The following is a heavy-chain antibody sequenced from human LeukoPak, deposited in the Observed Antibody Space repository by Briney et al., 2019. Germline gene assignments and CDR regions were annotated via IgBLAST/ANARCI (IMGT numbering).Heavy chain of an antibody. CDR3: ARASRDGYNQNFDH. Sequence: GESLEISCKGLGYSFSSYWNAWVLQRPGKGLEWMGIIYPGGSETRYDPSFQGQVTISADSSTSTAYLQWSSLRASDTAMYYSARASRDGYNQNFDHWGQGTLVTVSS. V-gene: IGHV5-51*01. CDR1: GYSFSSYW. J-gene: IGHJ4*02. D-gene: IGHD5-24*01. CDR2: IYPGGSET.